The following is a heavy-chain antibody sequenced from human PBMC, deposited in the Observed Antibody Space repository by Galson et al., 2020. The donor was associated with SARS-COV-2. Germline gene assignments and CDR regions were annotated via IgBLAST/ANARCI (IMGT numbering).Heavy chain of an antibody. CDR2: IYYSGST. CDR1: GGSISSGGYY. V-gene: IGHV4-31*03. J-gene: IGHJ3*02. Sequence: ETSETLSLTCTVSGGSISSGGYYWSWIRQHPGKGLEWIGYIYYSGSTYYNPSLKSRVTISVDTSKNQFSLKLSSVTAADTAVYYCARVRTTMIVVFITSDAFDIWGQGTMVTVSS. CDR3: ARVRTTMIVVFITSDAFDI. D-gene: IGHD3-22*01.